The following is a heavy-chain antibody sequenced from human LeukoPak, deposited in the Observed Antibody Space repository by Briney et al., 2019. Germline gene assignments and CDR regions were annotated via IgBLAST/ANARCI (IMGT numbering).Heavy chain of an antibody. V-gene: IGHV3-33*01. D-gene: IGHD3-3*01. CDR2: IWYDGSNK. J-gene: IGHJ3*02. Sequence: PGRSLRLSCAASGFTFSSYSMHWVRQAPRKGLEWGAAIWYDGSNKYYSDSVKGRFTISRHDSKNTLYLQMNSVRAEDTAVYYCAREGTIFGVAFDAFDIWGQGTMVTVSS. CDR3: AREGTIFGVAFDAFDI. CDR1: GFTFSSYS.